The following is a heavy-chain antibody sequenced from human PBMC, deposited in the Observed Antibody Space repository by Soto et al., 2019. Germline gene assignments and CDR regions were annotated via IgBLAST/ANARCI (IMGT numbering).Heavy chain of an antibody. Sequence: RASVKVSCKASGGTFSSYAISWVRRAPGQGLEWMGGIIPIFGTANYAQKFQGRVTITADESTSTAYMELSSLRSEDTAVYYCALRSSGYYSLPDYSGQGSLVIGSS. CDR3: ALRSSGYYSLPDY. D-gene: IGHD3-22*01. V-gene: IGHV1-69*13. J-gene: IGHJ4*02. CDR1: GGTFSSYA. CDR2: IIPIFGTA.